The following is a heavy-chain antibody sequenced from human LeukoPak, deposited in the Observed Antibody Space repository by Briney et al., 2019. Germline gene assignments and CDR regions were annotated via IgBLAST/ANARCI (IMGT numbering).Heavy chain of an antibody. Sequence: SETLSLTCAVYGGSFSGYYWSWIRQPPGKGLEWIGEINHSGSTNYNPSLKSRVTISVDTSKNQFSLKLSSVTAADTAVYYCARGRFLVARHFDYWGQGTRSPSPQ. CDR1: GGSFSGYY. CDR3: ARGRFLVARHFDY. J-gene: IGHJ4*02. D-gene: IGHD3-3*01. CDR2: INHSGST. V-gene: IGHV4-34*01.